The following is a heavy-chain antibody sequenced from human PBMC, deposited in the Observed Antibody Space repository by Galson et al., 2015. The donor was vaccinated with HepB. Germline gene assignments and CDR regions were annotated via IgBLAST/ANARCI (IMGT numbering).Heavy chain of an antibody. D-gene: IGHD3-16*01. CDR2: TYFRSKWSY. Sequence: CAISGDSVSSDRAAWTWLRQSPSRGLERLGRTYFRSKWSYDYAVSVRGRMTVNPDTSKNQFSLQVHSVTPEDTAVYYCARDQRLGELWLKSDAFDVWGQGTVVTVSS. V-gene: IGHV6-1*01. CDR3: ARDQRLGELWLKSDAFDV. J-gene: IGHJ3*01. CDR1: GDSVSSDRAA.